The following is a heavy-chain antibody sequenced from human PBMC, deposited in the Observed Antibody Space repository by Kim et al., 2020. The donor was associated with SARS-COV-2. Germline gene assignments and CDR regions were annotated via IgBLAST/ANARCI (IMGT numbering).Heavy chain of an antibody. Sequence: NYAQKFQGRVTMTRDTSISTAYMELSRLRSDDTAVYYCARDGGLNSLASRWGQGTLVTVSS. V-gene: IGHV1-2*02. D-gene: IGHD3-16*01. J-gene: IGHJ4*02. CDR3: ARDGGLNSLASR.